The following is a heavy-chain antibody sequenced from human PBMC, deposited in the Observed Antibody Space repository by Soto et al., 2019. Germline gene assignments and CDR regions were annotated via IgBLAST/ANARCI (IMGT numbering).Heavy chain of an antibody. CDR1: GGSISSYY. Sequence: SETLSLTCTVSGGSISSYYWSWIRQPAGKGLEWIGRIYTSGSTNYNPSLKSRVTMSVDTSKNQFSLKLSSVTAADTAVYYCAREEGVAVAGYPYDWGQGTLVTVSS. CDR2: IYTSGST. D-gene: IGHD6-19*01. CDR3: AREEGVAVAGYPYD. J-gene: IGHJ4*02. V-gene: IGHV4-4*07.